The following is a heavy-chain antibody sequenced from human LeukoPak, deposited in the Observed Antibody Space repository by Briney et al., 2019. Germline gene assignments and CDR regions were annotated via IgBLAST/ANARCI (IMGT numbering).Heavy chain of an antibody. V-gene: IGHV3-48*01. D-gene: IGHD5-18*01. J-gene: IGHJ4*02. Sequence: GGSLRLACAASGFSFSRYSMHWVRQAPGKGLEWISYISGSSSTIYYADSVKGRFTISRDNAKTSLILQMNSLRAEDTAVHYCAKGDTVMAPFDYWGQGTLVTVSS. CDR3: AKGDTVMAPFDY. CDR2: ISGSSSTI. CDR1: GFSFSRYS.